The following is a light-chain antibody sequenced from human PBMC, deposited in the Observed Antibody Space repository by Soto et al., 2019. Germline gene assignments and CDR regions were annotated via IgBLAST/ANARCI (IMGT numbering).Light chain of an antibody. CDR1: QTISSW. J-gene: IGKJ1*01. CDR3: LQDINYPWT. V-gene: IGKV1-5*03. Sequence: DIQIPRSPCTLSGSVRNRVPITCRASQTISSWLAWYQQKPGKPPNLLIYKASTLASGVPSRFSGSGSGTDFTLAISSLQPEDSATYYCLQDINYPWTFGQGAKVDIK. CDR2: KAS.